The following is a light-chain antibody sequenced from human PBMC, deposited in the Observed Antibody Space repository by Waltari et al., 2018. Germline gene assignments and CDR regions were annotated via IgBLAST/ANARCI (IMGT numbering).Light chain of an antibody. CDR1: SSDVGSDNL. CDR2: EVS. J-gene: IGLJ3*02. Sequence: QSALTQPASVSGSPGQSITISCTGTSSDVGSDNLVSWYQQHPGKAPKLMIYEVSKRPSGVSNRFSGSKSGNTASLTISGLQAEDEADYYCCSYAGSSTFAVFGGGTKLTVL. CDR3: CSYAGSSTFAV. V-gene: IGLV2-23*02.